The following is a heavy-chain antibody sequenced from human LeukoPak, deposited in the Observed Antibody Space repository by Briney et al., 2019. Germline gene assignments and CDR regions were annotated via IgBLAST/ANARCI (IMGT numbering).Heavy chain of an antibody. Sequence: SETLSLTCAVYGGSFSGYYWSWVRQPPGKGLEWIGEINHSGSTNYNPSLKSRVTISVDTSKNQFSLKLSSVTAADTAVYYCARARRGGISTYYMDVWGKGTTVTISS. V-gene: IGHV4-34*01. CDR3: ARARRGGISTYYMDV. CDR1: GGSFSGYY. J-gene: IGHJ6*03. CDR2: INHSGST. D-gene: IGHD3-3*02.